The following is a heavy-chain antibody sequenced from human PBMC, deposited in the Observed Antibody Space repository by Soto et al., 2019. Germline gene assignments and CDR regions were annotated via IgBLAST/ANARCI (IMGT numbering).Heavy chain of an antibody. Sequence: QVQLVQSGAEVKKPGASVKVSCEASGYTFTTYGISWVRQAPGLGLEWMGWISPYNGNTNYAQQFQGRVTMTTDTSASTAYMDLRILRSDDTAVYYCARGAPSWAYGMDVWGQGTTVTVSS. CDR2: ISPYNGNT. CDR1: GYTFTTYG. D-gene: IGHD1-26*01. V-gene: IGHV1-18*01. CDR3: ARGAPSWAYGMDV. J-gene: IGHJ6*02.